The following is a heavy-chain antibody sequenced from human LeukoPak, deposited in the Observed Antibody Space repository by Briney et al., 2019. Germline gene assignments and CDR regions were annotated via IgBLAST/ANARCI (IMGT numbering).Heavy chain of an antibody. D-gene: IGHD3-10*01. J-gene: IGHJ5*02. CDR2: ISGNSAHI. Sequence: GGSLRLSCAASGFTFSSYSMNWVRQAPGKGLEWVSSISGNSAHIMCADSVKGRFTVSRDNAKNSVHLQMNSLRVEDTAFYYCVKGETRGPRTGFDPWAQGILVTVSS. V-gene: IGHV3-21*01. CDR3: VKGETRGPRTGFDP. CDR1: GFTFSSYS.